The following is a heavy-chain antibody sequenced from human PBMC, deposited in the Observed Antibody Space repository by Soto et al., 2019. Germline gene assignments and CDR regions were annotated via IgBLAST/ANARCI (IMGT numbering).Heavy chain of an antibody. J-gene: IGHJ4*02. D-gene: IGHD1-1*01. CDR3: ARDPGSRGNDHFDF. CDR2: ISSSSTYI. Sequence: EVQLVESGGGLVKPGGSLRLSCEASGFTFTTYSLNWVRQVPGKGLEWVSSISSSSTYIYYSDSLRGRFTISRDNAKNWLYLQMNSLRSEDTAVYYCARDPGSRGNDHFDFWGQGTLVTVSS. CDR1: GFTFTTYS. V-gene: IGHV3-21*03.